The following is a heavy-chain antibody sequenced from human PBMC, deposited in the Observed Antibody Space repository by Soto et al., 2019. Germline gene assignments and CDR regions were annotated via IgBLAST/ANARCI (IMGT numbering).Heavy chain of an antibody. CDR3: ARVHYDSSGYFDY. J-gene: IGHJ4*02. CDR1: GGSISSGGYY. D-gene: IGHD3-22*01. V-gene: IGHV4-31*03. Sequence: SETLSLTCTVSGGSISSGGYYWSWIRQHPGKGLEWIGYIYYSGSTYYNPSLKSRVTISVDTSKNQFSLKLSSVTAADTAVYYCARVHYDSSGYFDYWGQGTLVTVSS. CDR2: IYYSGST.